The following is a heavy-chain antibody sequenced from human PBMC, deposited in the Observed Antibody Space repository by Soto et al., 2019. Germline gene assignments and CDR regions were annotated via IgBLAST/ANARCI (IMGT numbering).Heavy chain of an antibody. CDR2: IWYDGSNK. V-gene: IGHV3-33*01. J-gene: IGHJ5*02. CDR3: ARDTVGATTPAYNWFDP. CDR1: GFTFSSYG. D-gene: IGHD1-26*01. Sequence: QVQLVESGGGVVQPGRSLRLSCAASGFTFSSYGMHWVRQAPGKGLEWVAVIWYDGSNKYYADSVKGRFTISRDNSKNTLYLQMISLRAEDTAVYYCARDTVGATTPAYNWFDPWGQGTLVTVSS.